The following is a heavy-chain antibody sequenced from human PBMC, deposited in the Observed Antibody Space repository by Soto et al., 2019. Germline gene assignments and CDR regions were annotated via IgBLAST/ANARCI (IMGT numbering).Heavy chain of an antibody. Sequence: GGSLRLSCAASGFTFSSYAMSWVRQASGKGLEWVGRIRSKANSYATAYAASVKGRFTISRDDSKNTAYLQMNSLKTEDTAVYYCTTTPVRGVIFYYYYMDVWGKGTTVTISS. CDR3: TTTPVRGVIFYYYYMDV. CDR1: GFTFSSYA. V-gene: IGHV3-73*01. CDR2: IRSKANSYAT. J-gene: IGHJ6*03. D-gene: IGHD3-10*01.